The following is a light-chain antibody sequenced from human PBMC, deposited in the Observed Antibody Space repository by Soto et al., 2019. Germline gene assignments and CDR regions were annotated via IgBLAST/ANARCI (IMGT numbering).Light chain of an antibody. Sequence: LTQPASVSGSPGQTITISCTGTSGDAGDYDYVSWFQQHPGKAPKLLLYEVSTRPSGVSNRFSGSKSGSAASLIISGLQAEDEADYYRSSYTTSSTRYVFGPGTKVTVL. J-gene: IGLJ1*01. CDR3: SSYTTSSTRYV. CDR2: EVS. V-gene: IGLV2-14*01. CDR1: SGDAGDYDY.